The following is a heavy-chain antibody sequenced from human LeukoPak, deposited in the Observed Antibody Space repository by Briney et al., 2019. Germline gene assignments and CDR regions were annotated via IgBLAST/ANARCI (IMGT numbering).Heavy chain of an antibody. D-gene: IGHD5-18*01. J-gene: IGHJ6*03. CDR2: TNSDGTST. Sequence: PGGSLRLSCAASGLTFSSYWMHSVRQAPGGGLVWVSRTNSDGTSTSYADSVKGRFIISRDNAKNTLYLQMNSLRAEDTAVYYCAGNSRGYTYENIYYYYMYLWGKGTTGTVSS. V-gene: IGHV3-74*01. CDR3: AGNSRGYTYENIYYYYMYL. CDR1: GLTFSSYW.